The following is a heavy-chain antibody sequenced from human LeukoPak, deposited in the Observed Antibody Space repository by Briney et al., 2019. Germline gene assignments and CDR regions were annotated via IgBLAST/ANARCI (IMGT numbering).Heavy chain of an antibody. Sequence: GGSLKLSCAASGFTFSSSAMHWVRQASGKGLEWVGRIRSKANSYATAYAASVKGRFTISRDDSKNTAYLQMNSLKTEDTAVYCCTRHATSGYDYWGQGTLVTVSS. J-gene: IGHJ4*02. CDR3: TRHATSGYDY. D-gene: IGHD3-22*01. CDR2: IRSKANSYAT. CDR1: GFTFSSSA. V-gene: IGHV3-73*01.